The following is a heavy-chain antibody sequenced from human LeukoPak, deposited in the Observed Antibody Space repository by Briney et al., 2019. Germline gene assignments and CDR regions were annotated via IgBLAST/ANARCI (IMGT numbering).Heavy chain of an antibody. V-gene: IGHV1-69*13. CDR1: GGTFSSYA. D-gene: IGHD1-1*01. CDR2: IIPIFGTA. CDR3: TRDMERNGWTLLYYYYGMDV. J-gene: IGHJ6*02. Sequence: SVKVSCKASGGTFSSYAISWVRQAPGQGLEWMGGIIPIFGTANYAQKFQGRVTITADESTSTAYMELSSLRSEDTAVYYCTRDMERNGWTLLYYYYGMDVWGQGTTVTVSS.